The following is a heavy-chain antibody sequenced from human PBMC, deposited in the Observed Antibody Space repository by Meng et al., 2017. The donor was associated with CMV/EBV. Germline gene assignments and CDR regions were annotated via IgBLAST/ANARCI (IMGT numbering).Heavy chain of an antibody. D-gene: IGHD1-26*01. V-gene: IGHV3-23*01. CDR2: ISASGGGT. Sequence: GGSLRLSCAASGFTFSSYAMSWVRQAPGKGLEWVSAISASGGGTYYADSVKGRFTISRDNAKNTLYLQMNSLRAEDTAVYYCARDRPWEPLDYWGQGTLVTVSS. CDR1: GFTFSSYA. J-gene: IGHJ4*02. CDR3: ARDRPWEPLDY.